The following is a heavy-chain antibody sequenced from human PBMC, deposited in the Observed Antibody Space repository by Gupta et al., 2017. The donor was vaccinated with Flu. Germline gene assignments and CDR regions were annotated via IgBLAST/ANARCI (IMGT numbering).Heavy chain of an antibody. Sequence: EVQLLESGGALVQPVGALRLSCVGSGFIFSNFSMHWVRQTPGKGLEWFSAIGGTGFTTFYANSWNGRFSISRDNSKNTLYLQMNSLGAEDSAIYYCARDAVYNTVWGDFDYWGRGTLVTVSS. D-gene: IGHD3-16*01. V-gene: IGHV3-23*01. CDR2: IGGTGFTT. CDR3: ARDAVYNTVWGDFDY. CDR1: GFIFSNFS. J-gene: IGHJ4*02.